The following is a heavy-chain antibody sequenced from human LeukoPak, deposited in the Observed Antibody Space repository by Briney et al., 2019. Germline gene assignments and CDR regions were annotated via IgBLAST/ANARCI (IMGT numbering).Heavy chain of an antibody. D-gene: IGHD3-22*01. Sequence: PGGSLRLSCAASGFTFSSYAMSWVRQAPGKGLEWVSAISGSGGSTYYADSVKGRFTISRDNSKNTLYLQMNNLRAEDTAVYYCARSYDSSGYYSGYFQHWGQGTLVTVSS. J-gene: IGHJ1*01. CDR3: ARSYDSSGYYSGYFQH. CDR2: ISGSGGST. V-gene: IGHV3-23*01. CDR1: GFTFSSYA.